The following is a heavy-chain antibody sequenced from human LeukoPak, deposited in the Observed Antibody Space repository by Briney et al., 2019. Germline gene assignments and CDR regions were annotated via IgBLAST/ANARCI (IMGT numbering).Heavy chain of an antibody. CDR1: GGSISSSSYY. Sequence: PSETLSLTCTVSGGSISSSSYYWGWIRQPPGKGLEWIGSIYYSGSTYYNPSIKSRVTISVDTYKNQFSQKLSSVTAADTAVYYCARRYCSGGSCQFDYWGQGTLVTVSS. V-gene: IGHV4-39*01. J-gene: IGHJ4*02. CDR3: ARRYCSGGSCQFDY. D-gene: IGHD2-15*01. CDR2: IYYSGST.